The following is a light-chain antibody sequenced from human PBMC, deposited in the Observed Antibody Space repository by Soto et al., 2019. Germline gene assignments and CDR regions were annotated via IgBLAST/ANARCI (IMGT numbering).Light chain of an antibody. Sequence: DIQMTQSPSTLSASVGDRVTITCRASQSINAWLAWYQQKPGKAPKLLIYDVSTLDSGVPSRFSGSGSGTEFTLTISSLQSEDFAEYHCQQYNNWPQTFGQGTKVDI. CDR2: DVS. CDR3: QQYNNWPQT. CDR1: QSINAW. J-gene: IGKJ1*01. V-gene: IGKV1-5*01.